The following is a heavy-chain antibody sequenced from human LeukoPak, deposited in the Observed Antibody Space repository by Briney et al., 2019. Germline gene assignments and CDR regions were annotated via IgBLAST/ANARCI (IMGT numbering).Heavy chain of an antibody. CDR2: FHDSEGT. D-gene: IGHD7-27*01. CDR3: ARGDPSERLGIGFDY. V-gene: IGHV4-59*01. J-gene: IGHJ4*02. CDR1: RDSISSFY. Sequence: SETLSLTCTVSRDSISSFYWSWIRQPPGKGLEWIGHFHDSEGTNYNPSLKSRAAISVDTSKNQFSLMVNSVTAADTAVYYCARGDPSERLGIGFDYWGQGTLVTVSS.